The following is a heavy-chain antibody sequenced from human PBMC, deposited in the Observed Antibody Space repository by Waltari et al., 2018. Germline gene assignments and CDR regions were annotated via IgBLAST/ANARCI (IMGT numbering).Heavy chain of an antibody. CDR3: ARAIPPNWFDP. CDR1: GSTFSSYG. D-gene: IGHD2-2*02. CDR2: ISYDGSNK. V-gene: IGHV3-30*03. Sequence: QVQLVESGGGVVQPGRSLRLSCAAPGSTFSSYGMHWARQAPGKGLEWVAVISYDGSNKYYADSVKGRFTISRDNSKNTLYLQMNSLRAEDTAVYYCARAIPPNWFDPWGQGTLVTVSS. J-gene: IGHJ5*02.